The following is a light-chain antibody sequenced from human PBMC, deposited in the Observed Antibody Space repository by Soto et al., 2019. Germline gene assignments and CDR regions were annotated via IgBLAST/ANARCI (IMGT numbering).Light chain of an antibody. J-gene: IGKJ1*01. CDR3: QQRSNWPWT. V-gene: IGKV3-11*01. CDR1: QSVSTY. Sequence: EIVLTQSPATLSLSPGERATLSYRASQSVSTYLAWYQQKPGQAPRLLIYDASNSATGIPARFSGSGSGTDFTLTISSLEPEDFAVYYCQQRSNWPWTFGQGTKVEIK. CDR2: DAS.